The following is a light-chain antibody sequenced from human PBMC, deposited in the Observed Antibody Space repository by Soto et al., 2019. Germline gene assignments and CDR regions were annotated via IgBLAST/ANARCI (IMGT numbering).Light chain of an antibody. CDR2: ENN. CDR1: SSNIGNNY. CDR3: GTWDSSLSAPNCV. Sequence: QSVLTQPPSVSAAPGQKVTISCSGSSSNIGNNYVSWYQQLPGTAPKLLIYENNKRPSGIPDRFSGSKPGTSATLGITGLQTGDEADYYCGTWDSSLSAPNCVFGGGTKLTVL. J-gene: IGLJ3*02. V-gene: IGLV1-51*02.